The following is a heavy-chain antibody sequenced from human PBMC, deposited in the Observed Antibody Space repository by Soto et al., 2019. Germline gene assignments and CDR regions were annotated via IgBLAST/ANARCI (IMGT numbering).Heavy chain of an antibody. J-gene: IGHJ6*02. Sequence: EVQLVESGGGLIQPGGSLRLSCAASGFTVSSNYMSWVRQAPGKGLEWVSVIYSGGSTYYADSVKGRFTISRDNSKNTLYIQMNSLRAEDTAVYYCARVLGYSSGWYGGYYYYGMDVWGQGTTVTVSS. CDR2: IYSGGST. CDR3: ARVLGYSSGWYGGYYYYGMDV. D-gene: IGHD6-19*01. CDR1: GFTVSSNY. V-gene: IGHV3-53*01.